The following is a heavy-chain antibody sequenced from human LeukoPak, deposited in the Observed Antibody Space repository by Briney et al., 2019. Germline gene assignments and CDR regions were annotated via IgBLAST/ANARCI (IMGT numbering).Heavy chain of an antibody. CDR1: GGSFCDQF. Sequence: SEPLSLPCAVCGGSFCDQFWVWLRQPRGKGREWIGEINHSGRTYYNPSLKSRVTISVDTSKNQFSLNLSSVTAADTAVYYCARDVAVVPAAIHYGMDVWGQGTTVTVSS. D-gene: IGHD2-2*01. CDR3: ARDVAVVPAAIHYGMDV. V-gene: IGHV4-34*01. J-gene: IGHJ6*02. CDR2: INHSGRT.